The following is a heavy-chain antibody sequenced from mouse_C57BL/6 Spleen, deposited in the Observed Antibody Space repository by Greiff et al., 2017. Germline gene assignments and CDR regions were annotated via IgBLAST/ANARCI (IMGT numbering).Heavy chain of an antibody. Sequence: EVQVVESEGGLVQPGSSMKLSCTASGFTFSDYYMAWVRQVPEKGLEWVANINYDGSSTYYLDSLKSRFIISRDNAKNILYLQMSSLKSEDTATYYCARDGSYWYFDVWGTGTTVTVSS. CDR3: ARDGSYWYFDV. CDR1: GFTFSDYY. J-gene: IGHJ1*03. V-gene: IGHV5-16*01. CDR2: INYDGSST.